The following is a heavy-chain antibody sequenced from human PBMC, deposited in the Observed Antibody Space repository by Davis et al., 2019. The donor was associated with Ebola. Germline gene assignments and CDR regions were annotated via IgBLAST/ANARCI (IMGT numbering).Heavy chain of an antibody. J-gene: IGHJ4*02. V-gene: IGHV1-69*05. CDR1: GYTFTSYD. CDR3: AMGRWSYFDY. D-gene: IGHD3-3*01. Sequence: SVKVSCKASGYTFTSYDINWVRQATGQGLEWMGGIIPIFGTANYAQKFQGRVTMTRDTSTSTVYMELSSLRSEDTAVYYCAMGRWSYFDYWGQGTLVTVSS. CDR2: IIPIFGTA.